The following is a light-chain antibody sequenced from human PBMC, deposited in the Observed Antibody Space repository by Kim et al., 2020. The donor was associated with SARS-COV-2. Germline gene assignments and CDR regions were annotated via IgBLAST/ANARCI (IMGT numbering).Light chain of an antibody. CDR1: QGISRY. CDR3: QQYYTYPPYT. J-gene: IGKJ2*01. V-gene: IGKV1-8*01. CDR2: AAS. Sequence: ASTGDRVTITCRSGQGISRYLVWYQHKPGKAPKLLMYAASTLQSGVPSRFSGSGSGTDFTLTISSLQSEDFATYYCQQYYTYPPYTFGQGTKLEI.